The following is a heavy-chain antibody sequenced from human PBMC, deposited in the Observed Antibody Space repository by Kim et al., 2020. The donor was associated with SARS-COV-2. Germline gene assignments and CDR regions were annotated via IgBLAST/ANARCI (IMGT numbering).Heavy chain of an antibody. CDR1: GFTFSSYG. CDR3: AKDYGAFDI. Sequence: GGSLRLSCAASGFTFSSYGMHWVRQAPGKGLEWVAVISYDGSNKYYADSVKGRFTISRDNSKNTLYLQMNSLRAEDTAVYYCAKDYGAFDIWGQGTMVTVSS. D-gene: IGHD3-10*01. CDR2: ISYDGSNK. V-gene: IGHV3-30*18. J-gene: IGHJ3*02.